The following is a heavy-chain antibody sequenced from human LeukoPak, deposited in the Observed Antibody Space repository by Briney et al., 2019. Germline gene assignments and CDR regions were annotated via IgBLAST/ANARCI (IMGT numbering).Heavy chain of an antibody. CDR1: GYTFTSYY. CDR3: TRTEWELPFDY. CDR2: INGGNGNT. J-gene: IGHJ4*02. V-gene: IGHV1-3*01. Sequence: ASVKVSCKASGYTFTSYYMHWVRQAPGQGLEWMGWINGGNGNTKYSQKFQGRVTITRDTSASTAYMEVSSLRSEDTAVYYCTRTEWELPFDYWGQGTLVTVSS. D-gene: IGHD1-26*01.